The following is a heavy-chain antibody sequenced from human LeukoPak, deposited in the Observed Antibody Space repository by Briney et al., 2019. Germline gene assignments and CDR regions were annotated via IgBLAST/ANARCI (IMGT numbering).Heavy chain of an antibody. CDR3: AALCSSTSCPRVFDY. J-gene: IGHJ4*02. Sequence: SVKVSCEASGFTFTSSAVQWVRQARGQRLEWIGWIVVGSGNTNYAQKFQERVTITRDMSTSTAYMELSSLRSEDTAVYYCAALCSSTSCPRVFDYWGQGTLVTVSS. V-gene: IGHV1-58*01. D-gene: IGHD2-2*01. CDR1: GFTFTSSA. CDR2: IVVGSGNT.